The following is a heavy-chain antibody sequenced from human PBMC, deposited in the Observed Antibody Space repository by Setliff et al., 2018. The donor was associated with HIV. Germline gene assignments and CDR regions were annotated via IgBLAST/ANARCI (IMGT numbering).Heavy chain of an antibody. CDR3: ARDGWSSPSPVSDYYYYMDV. D-gene: IGHD3-3*01. CDR1: GFTFSSYS. V-gene: IGHV3-48*01. Sequence: HPGGSLRLSCAASGFTFSSYSMNWVRQAPGKGLEWVSYISSSRSTIYYADSVKGRFTISRDNAKHSVYLQMNSLRAEDTAVYYCARDGWSSPSPVSDYYYYMDVWGKGTTVTVSS. CDR2: ISSSRSTI. J-gene: IGHJ6*03.